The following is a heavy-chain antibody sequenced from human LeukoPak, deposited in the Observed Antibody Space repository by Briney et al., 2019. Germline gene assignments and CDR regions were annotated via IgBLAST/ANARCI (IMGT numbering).Heavy chain of an antibody. D-gene: IGHD5-18*01. CDR2: IKQDGSEK. J-gene: IGHJ4*02. CDR1: GFTFTTYW. V-gene: IGHV3-7*01. Sequence: GGSLRLSCVGSGFTFTTYWMSWVRQAPGKGLEWVANIKQDGSEKYYVDSVKGRFTISRDNSKNTLYLQMNSLRAEDTAVYYCARGRYRNGFSLFNDFDAWGQGTLVTVSS. CDR3: ARGRYRNGFSLFNDFDA.